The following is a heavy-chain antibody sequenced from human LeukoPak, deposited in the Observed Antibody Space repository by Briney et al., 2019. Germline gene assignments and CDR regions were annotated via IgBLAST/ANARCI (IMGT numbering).Heavy chain of an antibody. Sequence: PSETLSLTCTVSGGSISSYYWSWIRQPPGKGLEWIGYIYSGGSTNYNPSLKSRVTMSVDTSKNQFSLTLTSVTAADTALYFCATRPGGSTWYGVFDYWSPGTLVTVS. CDR1: GGSISSYY. CDR3: ATRPGGSTWYGVFDY. V-gene: IGHV4-59*03. CDR2: IYSGGST. D-gene: IGHD6-13*01. J-gene: IGHJ4*02.